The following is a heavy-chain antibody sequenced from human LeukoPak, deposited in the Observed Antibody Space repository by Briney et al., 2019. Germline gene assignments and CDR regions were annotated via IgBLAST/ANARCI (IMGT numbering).Heavy chain of an antibody. CDR3: ARIAAAVGSLSKKGPLDY. CDR1: GGSFSGYY. CDR2: INHSGST. J-gene: IGHJ4*02. V-gene: IGHV4-34*01. Sequence: PSETLSLTCAVYGGSFSGYYWSWIRQPPGKGLEWIGEINHSGSTNYNPSLKSRVTISVDTSKNQFSLKLSSVTAADTAVYYCARIAAAVGSLSKKGPLDYWGQGTLVTVSS. D-gene: IGHD6-13*01.